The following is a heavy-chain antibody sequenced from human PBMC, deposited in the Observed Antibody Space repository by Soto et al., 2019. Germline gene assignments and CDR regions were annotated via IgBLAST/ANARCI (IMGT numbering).Heavy chain of an antibody. CDR3: ARGPSVVVTRSAFYFDY. J-gene: IGHJ4*02. Sequence: PSETLSLTCTVSGGSISSYYWSWIRQPPGKGLEWIGYIYYSGSTNYNPSLKSRVTISVDTSKNQFSLKLSSVTAADTAVYYCARGPSVVVTRSAFYFDYWGQGTLVTVSS. V-gene: IGHV4-59*01. CDR2: IYYSGST. CDR1: GGSISSYY. D-gene: IGHD2-21*02.